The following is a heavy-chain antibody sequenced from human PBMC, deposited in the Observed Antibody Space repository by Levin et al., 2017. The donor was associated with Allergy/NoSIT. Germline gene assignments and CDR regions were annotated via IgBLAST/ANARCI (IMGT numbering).Heavy chain of an antibody. J-gene: IGHJ3*02. V-gene: IGHV1-58*01. CDR3: AADPFYYGSGSYFAAYDAFDI. Sequence: SVKVSCKASGFTFTSSAVQWVRQARGQRLEWIGGIVVGSGNTNYAQKFQERVTITRDMSTSTAHMELSSLRSEDTAVYYCAADPFYYGSGSYFAAYDAFDIWGQGTMVTVSS. CDR1: GFTFTSSA. CDR2: IVVGSGNT. D-gene: IGHD3-10*01.